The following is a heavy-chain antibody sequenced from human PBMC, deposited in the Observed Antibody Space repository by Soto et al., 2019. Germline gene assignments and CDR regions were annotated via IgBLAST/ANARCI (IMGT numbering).Heavy chain of an antibody. CDR2: INHSGST. V-gene: IGHV4-34*01. J-gene: IGHJ4*02. CDR3: ARGQRAYSSSWLNS. CDR1: GGSFSSVYY. Sequence: QVQLQQWGAGLLKPSETLSLTCAVYGGSFSSVYYWTWIRQPPRKGLEWIGEINHSGSTNYNPSLKGRVTISVDTSKNQFSLKLSSVTAADTAIYYCARGQRAYSSSWLNSWGQGTLVTVSS. D-gene: IGHD6-13*01.